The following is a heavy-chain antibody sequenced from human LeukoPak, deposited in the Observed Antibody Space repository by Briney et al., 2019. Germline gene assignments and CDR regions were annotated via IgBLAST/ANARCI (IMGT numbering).Heavy chain of an antibody. J-gene: IGHJ4*02. V-gene: IGHV4-59*01. CDR1: GGSISSYY. CDR3: AYTAMVPYYIDY. Sequence: SETLSLTCTVSGGSISSYYWSWIRQPPGKGLEWIGYIYYSGSTNYNPSLKSRVSISVDTSKNQFSLKLSSVTAADTAVYYCAYTAMVPYYIDYWGQGTLVTVSS. D-gene: IGHD5-18*01. CDR2: IYYSGST.